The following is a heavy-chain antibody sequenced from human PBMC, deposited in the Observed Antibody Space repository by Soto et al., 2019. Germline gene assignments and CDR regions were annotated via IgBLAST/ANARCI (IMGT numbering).Heavy chain of an antibody. D-gene: IGHD3-10*01. Sequence: QVQLVESGGGVVQPGRSLRLSCAASGFTFSSYGMHWVRQAPGKGLEWVAVIWYDGSNKYYADSVKGRFTISRDNSKNTLYLQMNSLRAEDTAVYYCASGFYGSGYLRYWGQGTLVPVSS. J-gene: IGHJ4*02. V-gene: IGHV3-33*01. CDR2: IWYDGSNK. CDR1: GFTFSSYG. CDR3: ASGFYGSGYLRY.